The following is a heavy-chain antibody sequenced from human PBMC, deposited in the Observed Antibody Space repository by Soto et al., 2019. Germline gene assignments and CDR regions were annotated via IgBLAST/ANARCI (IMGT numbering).Heavy chain of an antibody. CDR2: IIPIFGKA. J-gene: IGHJ6*02. Sequence: SVKVSCKASGCTFSSYAISWVRQAPGQGLEWMGGIIPIFGKAKYAQKFQGRVTITADASTSTAYMELSSLRSEDTAVYYCAKGGRVTAHYYYGMDVWGQGTTVTVSS. V-gene: IGHV1-69*13. D-gene: IGHD2-15*01. CDR3: AKGGRVTAHYYYGMDV. CDR1: GCTFSSYA.